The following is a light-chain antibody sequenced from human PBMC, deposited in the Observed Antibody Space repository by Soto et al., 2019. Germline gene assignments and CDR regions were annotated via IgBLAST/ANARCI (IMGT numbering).Light chain of an antibody. J-gene: IGKJ5*01. Sequence: DIQLTQSPSSLSASIGERVNIICQASQNITNNLSWYQQKPAKAPNLLIYHASKLAKGVTSRFSGSGSGTDFSFIITSLQREDLATYYCQQYYGLPPLTFGQGTRLEIK. CDR3: QQYYGLPPLT. CDR2: HAS. V-gene: IGKV1-33*01. CDR1: QNITNN.